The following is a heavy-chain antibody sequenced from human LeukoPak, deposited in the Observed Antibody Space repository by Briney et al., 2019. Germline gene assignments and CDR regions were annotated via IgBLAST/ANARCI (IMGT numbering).Heavy chain of an antibody. J-gene: IGHJ4*02. CDR3: ARHDSRGYSG. Sequence: GGSLRLSCAASGFXFSSYRMNWVRQAPGKGLEWVSSISGSSSYIYYADSVKGRFTISRDNAKNSLYLQMNSLRAEDTAVYYCARHDSRGYSGWGQGTLVTVSS. CDR2: ISGSSSYI. CDR1: GFXFSSYR. V-gene: IGHV3-21*01. D-gene: IGHD5-12*01.